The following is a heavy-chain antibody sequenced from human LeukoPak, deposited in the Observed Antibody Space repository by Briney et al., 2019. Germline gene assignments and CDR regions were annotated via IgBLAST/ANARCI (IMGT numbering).Heavy chain of an antibody. Sequence: GGSLRLSCAASGFTFSSYWMHWARQAPGKGLVWVSRINSDGSSTSYADSVKGRFTISRDNAKNTLYLQMNSLRAEDTAVYYCARYGYSAVRGVGKDFDYWGQGTLVTVSS. D-gene: IGHD3-10*01. CDR1: GFTFSSYW. CDR3: ARYGYSAVRGVGKDFDY. V-gene: IGHV3-74*01. J-gene: IGHJ4*02. CDR2: INSDGSST.